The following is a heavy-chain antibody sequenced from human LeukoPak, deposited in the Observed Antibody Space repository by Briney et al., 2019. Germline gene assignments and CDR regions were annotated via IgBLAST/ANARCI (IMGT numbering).Heavy chain of an antibody. CDR3: VRDGEGLAISVNYWFDL. V-gene: IGHV4-61*01. Sequence: SETLSLTCTVSGGSVSSGSYYWSWIRQPPGKGLEWIGYIYYSGSTNYNPSLKSRVTISVDTSKNQFSLKLSSVTAADTAVYYCVRDGEGLAISVNYWFDLWGQGTLVTVSS. D-gene: IGHD3-10*01. J-gene: IGHJ5*02. CDR2: IYYSGST. CDR1: GGSVSSGSYY.